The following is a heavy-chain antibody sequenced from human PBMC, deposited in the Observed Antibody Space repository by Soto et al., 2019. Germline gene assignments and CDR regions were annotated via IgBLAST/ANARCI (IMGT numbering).Heavy chain of an antibody. D-gene: IGHD4-17*01. Sequence: EVQLVESGGGLVQPGGSLRLSCAASGFTFSSYWMSWVRQAPGKGLEWVANIKQDGSEKYYVDSVKGRFTISRDNAKNSLYLQMNSLRAEDTAVYYCAGDPPPRSGQQLYGNWFDPWGQGTLVTVSS. V-gene: IGHV3-7*05. J-gene: IGHJ5*02. CDR3: AGDPPPRSGQQLYGNWFDP. CDR2: IKQDGSEK. CDR1: GFTFSSYW.